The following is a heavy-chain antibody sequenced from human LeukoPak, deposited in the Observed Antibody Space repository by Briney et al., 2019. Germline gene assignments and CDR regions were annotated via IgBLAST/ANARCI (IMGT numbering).Heavy chain of an antibody. Sequence: GGSLRLSCAASGFTFSSYAMHWVRQAPGKGLEWVAVISYDGSNKYYADSVKGRFTISRDNSKNTLYLQMNSLRAEDTAVYYCARVRIAVAGLYYDAFNIWGQGTMVTVSS. D-gene: IGHD6-19*01. CDR3: ARVRIAVAGLYYDAFNI. V-gene: IGHV3-30-3*01. J-gene: IGHJ3*02. CDR2: ISYDGSNK. CDR1: GFTFSSYA.